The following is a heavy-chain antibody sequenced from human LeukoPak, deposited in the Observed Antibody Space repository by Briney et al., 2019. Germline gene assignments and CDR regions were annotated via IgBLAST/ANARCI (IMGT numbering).Heavy chain of an antibody. CDR3: AREGRDCSSTSCSYNWFDP. D-gene: IGHD2-2*01. J-gene: IGHJ5*02. Sequence: GRSLRLSCAASRFTLSSYGMHWVGQAPGKGVEGVAVIWYDGSNKYYADSVKGRFTISRHNSKNTLYLQMNSLRAEDTAVYYCAREGRDCSSTSCSYNWFDPWGQGTLVTVSS. V-gene: IGHV3-33*01. CDR2: IWYDGSNK. CDR1: RFTLSSYG.